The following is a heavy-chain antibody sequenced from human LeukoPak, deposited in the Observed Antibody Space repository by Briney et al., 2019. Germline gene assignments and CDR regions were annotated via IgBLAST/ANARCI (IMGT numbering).Heavy chain of an antibody. CDR3: ANGYCSGGSCSYDAFDI. CDR1: GFTFSSYG. V-gene: IGHV3-33*06. CDR2: IWYDGSNK. J-gene: IGHJ3*02. D-gene: IGHD2-15*01. Sequence: GGSLRLSCAASGFTFSSYGMHWVRQAPGKGLEWVAVIWYDGSNKYYADSVKGRFTISRDNSKNTLYLQMNGLRAEDTAVYYCANGYCSGGSCSYDAFDIWGQGTMVTVSS.